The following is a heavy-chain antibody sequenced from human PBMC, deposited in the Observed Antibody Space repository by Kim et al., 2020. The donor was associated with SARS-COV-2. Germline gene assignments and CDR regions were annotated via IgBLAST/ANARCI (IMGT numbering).Heavy chain of an antibody. V-gene: IGHV4-34*01. D-gene: IGHD3-10*01. CDR3: ARVTRLLWFRERYFDY. J-gene: IGHJ4*02. Sequence: PALKSRVTISVDTSKNQFSLKLSSVTAADTAVYYCARVTRLLWFRERYFDYWGQGTLVTVSS.